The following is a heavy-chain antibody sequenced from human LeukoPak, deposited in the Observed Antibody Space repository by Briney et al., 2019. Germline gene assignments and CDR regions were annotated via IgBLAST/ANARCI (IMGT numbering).Heavy chain of an antibody. V-gene: IGHV3-21*04. CDR1: GFTFSTYS. CDR2: ISSSTYYI. J-gene: IGHJ4*02. Sequence: PGGSLRLSCAASGFTFSTYSMNWVRQAPGKGLEWVSSISSSTYYIYYTDSVKGRFTISRDNAKNSLYLQMNSLRAEDTAVYYCATLAAAGPRDDYWGQGTLVTVSS. D-gene: IGHD6-13*01. CDR3: ATLAAAGPRDDY.